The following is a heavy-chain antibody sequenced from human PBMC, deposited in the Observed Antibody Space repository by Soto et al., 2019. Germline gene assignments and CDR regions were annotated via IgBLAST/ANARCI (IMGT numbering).Heavy chain of an antibody. CDR3: GRVQVEVAAAGSNYYYYYYMDV. J-gene: IGHJ6*03. Sequence: SETLSLTCTVSGGSISSYYWSWIRQPPGKGLEWIGYIYYSGSTNYNPSLKSRVTISVDTSKNQFSLKLSSVTAADTAVYYCGRVQVEVAAAGSNYYYYYYMDVWGKGTTVTVSS. CDR1: GGSISSYY. CDR2: IYYSGST. D-gene: IGHD6-13*01. V-gene: IGHV4-59*08.